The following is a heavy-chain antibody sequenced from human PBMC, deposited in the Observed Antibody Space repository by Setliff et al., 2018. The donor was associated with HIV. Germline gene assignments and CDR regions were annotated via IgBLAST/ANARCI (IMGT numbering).Heavy chain of an antibody. CDR2: IYNSEMI. Sequence: SETLSLTCIVSGASISSDTWSWIRQPPGKGLQWIGFIYNSEMINYNPSLKSRVSMSLDTSKNQFSLKLTSVTAADTAVYYCARGGTSSNWFAPWGQGTLVTVSS. J-gene: IGHJ5*02. D-gene: IGHD1-26*01. CDR3: ARGGTSSNWFAP. CDR1: GASISSDT. V-gene: IGHV4-59*01.